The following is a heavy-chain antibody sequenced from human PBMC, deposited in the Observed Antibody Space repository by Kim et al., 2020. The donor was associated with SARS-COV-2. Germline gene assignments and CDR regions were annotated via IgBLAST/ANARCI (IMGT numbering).Heavy chain of an antibody. CDR3: AKLAGRSFDY. V-gene: IGHV3-9*01. Sequence: SIGYADSGKGRFTISRDNAKNSLYLQMNSLGAEETALYYCAKLAGRSFDYWGQGTLVTVSS. J-gene: IGHJ4*02. CDR2: SI.